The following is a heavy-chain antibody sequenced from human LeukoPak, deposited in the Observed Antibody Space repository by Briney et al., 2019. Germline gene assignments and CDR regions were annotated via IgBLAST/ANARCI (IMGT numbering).Heavy chain of an antibody. CDR1: GFTFISYA. V-gene: IGHV3-23*01. CDR2: ISGSGGST. Sequence: GGSLRLSCAASGFTFISYAMSWVRQAPGKGLEWVSAISGSGGSTYYPDSVKGRFTISRDNSMNTLYLQMDSLRAEDTAVYYCAKGAVTTGWDYWGQGTLVTVSS. CDR3: AKGAVTTGWDY. D-gene: IGHD4-17*01. J-gene: IGHJ4*02.